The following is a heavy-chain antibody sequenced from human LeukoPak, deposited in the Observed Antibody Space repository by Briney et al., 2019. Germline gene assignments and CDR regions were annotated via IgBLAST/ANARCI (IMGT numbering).Heavy chain of an antibody. CDR2: INHSGST. V-gene: IGHV4-34*01. J-gene: IGHJ3*02. Sequence: WETLSLTCAVYGGSFSGYYWSWIRQPPGKGLEWIGEINHSGSTNYNPSLKSRGTISVDTSKNQFSLKLSSVTAADTAVYYCARRRRIVGATPGAFDIWGQGTMVTVSS. CDR3: ARRRRIVGATPGAFDI. CDR1: GGSFSGYY. D-gene: IGHD1-26*01.